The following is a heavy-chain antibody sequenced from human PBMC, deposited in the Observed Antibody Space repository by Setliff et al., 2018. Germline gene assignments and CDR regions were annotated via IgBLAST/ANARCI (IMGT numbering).Heavy chain of an antibody. J-gene: IGHJ4*02. V-gene: IGHV4-34*01. Sequence: PSETLSLTCAVYGGSFSGHYWGWIRQPPGKGLEWIGEINHSGSTNYNPSLKSRVSISVDTSKNQFSLKLSSVTAADTAVYYCATNPYQLLNFDYWGQGTLVTVSS. CDR1: GGSFSGHY. CDR2: INHSGST. D-gene: IGHD2-2*01. CDR3: ATNPYQLLNFDY.